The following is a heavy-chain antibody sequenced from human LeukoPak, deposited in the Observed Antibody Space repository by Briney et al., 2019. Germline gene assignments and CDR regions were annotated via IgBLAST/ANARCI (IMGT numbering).Heavy chain of an antibody. V-gene: IGHV4-59*01. CDR3: ARAEWLPLSGYWFDP. CDR2: TYYSRST. D-gene: IGHD5-12*01. CDR1: AVPISNYY. J-gene: IGHJ5*02. Sequence: SETLSRTCTVYAVPISNYYWSWIRPPPGNGLEGSGNTYYSRSTNSNPSLKSRVTIAVDTSKNQFSLKLSSVTAADPAVYYSARAEWLPLSGYWFDPWGQGTLVTVSS.